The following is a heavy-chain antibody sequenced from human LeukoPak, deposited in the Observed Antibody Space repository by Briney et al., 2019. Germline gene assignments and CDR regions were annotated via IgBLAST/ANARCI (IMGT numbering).Heavy chain of an antibody. V-gene: IGHV4-61*02. D-gene: IGHD3-22*01. CDR3: ARGPYSYDSSGAFDI. Sequence: SETLSLTCTVSGDSISSGDDYWSWIRQPAGKGLEWIGRISSSGSTNYNPSLKSRVTISVDTSKNQFSLKLSSVTAADTAVYFCARGPYSYDSSGAFDIWGQGTMVTVSS. CDR1: GDSISSGDDY. J-gene: IGHJ3*02. CDR2: ISSSGST.